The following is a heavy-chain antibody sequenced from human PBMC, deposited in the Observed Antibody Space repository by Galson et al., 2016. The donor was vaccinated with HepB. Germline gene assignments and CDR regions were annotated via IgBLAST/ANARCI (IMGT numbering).Heavy chain of an antibody. CDR2: ISSNSLYI. CDR3: ATSDGSGTYSYYYHYYYMDV. Sequence: SLRLSCAVSGFTFSNFNMNWVRQTPGKGLEWVSSISSNSLYIYYADSVKGRFTISRDNAKNSLYLQMNSLRTEDKAVYYCATSDGSGTYSYYYHYYYMDVWGKGTTVTGSS. CDR1: GFTFSNFN. V-gene: IGHV3-21*01. D-gene: IGHD3-10*01. J-gene: IGHJ6*03.